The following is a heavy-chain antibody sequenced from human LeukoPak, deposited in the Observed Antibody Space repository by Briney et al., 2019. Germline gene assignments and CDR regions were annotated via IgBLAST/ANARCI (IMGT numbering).Heavy chain of an antibody. D-gene: IGHD3-22*01. V-gene: IGHV4-31*03. Sequence: SETLSLTCTVSGGSISSGGYYWSWIRQHPGKGLEWIGYIYYTGRTYQNPSLKSRVAILVDTSKNQFSLKLSSVTAADTAVYYCARFYDSTGSNWFDPWGQGILVTVSS. J-gene: IGHJ5*02. CDR1: GGSISSGGYY. CDR2: IYYTGRT. CDR3: ARFYDSTGSNWFDP.